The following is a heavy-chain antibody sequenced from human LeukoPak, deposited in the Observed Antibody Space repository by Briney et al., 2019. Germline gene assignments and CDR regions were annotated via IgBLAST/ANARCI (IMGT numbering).Heavy chain of an antibody. J-gene: IGHJ4*02. Sequence: SETLSLTCAVYGGSFSGYYWSWIRQPLGKGLEWIGEINHSENTNYNPSLKSRVTISLDTSKNQFSLKLSSVTAADTAVYYCAGHHPRNTVDFWGQGTLVTVSS. V-gene: IGHV4-34*01. D-gene: IGHD2-8*02. CDR3: AGHHPRNTVDF. CDR2: INHSENT. CDR1: GGSFSGYY.